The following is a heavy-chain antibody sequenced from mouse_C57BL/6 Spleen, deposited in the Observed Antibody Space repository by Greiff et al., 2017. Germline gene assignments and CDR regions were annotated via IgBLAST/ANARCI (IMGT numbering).Heavy chain of an antibody. J-gene: IGHJ4*01. Sequence: VQLQQSGAELVRPGASVTLSCKASGYTFTDYEMHWVKQTPVHGLEWIGAIDPETGGTAYNQKFKGKAILTADKSSSTAYMELRSLTSEDSAVYYCRWLPTGTLYYAMDYWGQGTSVTVSS. D-gene: IGHD2-3*01. CDR2: IDPETGGT. CDR1: GYTFTDYE. V-gene: IGHV1-15*01. CDR3: RWLPTGTLYYAMDY.